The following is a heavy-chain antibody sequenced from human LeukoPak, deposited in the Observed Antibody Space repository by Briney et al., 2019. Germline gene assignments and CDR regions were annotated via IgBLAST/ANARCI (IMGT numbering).Heavy chain of an antibody. D-gene: IGHD2-15*01. CDR3: SANYCSGTNCYYY. CDR2: IRSKTKSYAT. V-gene: IGHV3-73*01. Sequence: GGSLRLSCAASGFTFSGSAMHWVRQASGKGLEWVGRIRSKTKSYATAYAASVKGRFTISRDDSKNTAYLQMNSLKTEDAAVYYCSANYCSGTNCYYYWGQGTLVTVSS. J-gene: IGHJ4*02. CDR1: GFTFSGSA.